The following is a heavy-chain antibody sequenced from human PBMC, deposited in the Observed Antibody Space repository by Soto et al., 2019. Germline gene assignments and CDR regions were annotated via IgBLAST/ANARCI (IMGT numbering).Heavy chain of an antibody. CDR1: GGTFSSYA. V-gene: IGHV1-69*13. CDR3: ATITAAVNWFDP. D-gene: IGHD6-25*01. J-gene: IGHJ5*02. CDR2: IIPIFGTA. Sequence: ASVKVSCKASGGTFSSYAISWVRQAPGQGLEWMGGIIPIFGTANYAQKFQGRVTITADESTSTAYMELSSLRSEDTAVYYCATITAAVNWFDPWGQGTPVTVSS.